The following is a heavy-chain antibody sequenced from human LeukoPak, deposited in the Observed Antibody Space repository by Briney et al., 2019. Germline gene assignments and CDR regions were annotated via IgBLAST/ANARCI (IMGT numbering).Heavy chain of an antibody. J-gene: IGHJ5*02. V-gene: IGHV3-74*01. CDR3: ATYSRP. CDR1: GFSFSTNQ. Sequence: GGSLRLSCAASGFSFSTNQMHWVRQAPGKGLVWVSRINSDGINILYADSVKGRFTIFRDNARNTLYLQMNSLRAEDTAVYYCATYSRPWGQGTLVTVSS. CDR2: INSDGINI. D-gene: IGHD2-21*01.